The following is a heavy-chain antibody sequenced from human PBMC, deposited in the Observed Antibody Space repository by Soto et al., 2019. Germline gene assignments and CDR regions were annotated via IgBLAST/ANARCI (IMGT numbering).Heavy chain of an antibody. D-gene: IGHD2-2*01. CDR3: ARRTYSTSPFDP. Sequence: PSETLSLTCTVSGDSIITSHDYWGWIRQPPVKGLEWIGSIHVGGSTYYNPSLKSRVTLSVDTSKNQFSLKLTSVTAADTAVYHCARRTYSTSPFDPWGPGTLVTAPQ. J-gene: IGHJ5*02. V-gene: IGHV4-39*01. CDR2: IHVGGST. CDR1: GDSIITSHDY.